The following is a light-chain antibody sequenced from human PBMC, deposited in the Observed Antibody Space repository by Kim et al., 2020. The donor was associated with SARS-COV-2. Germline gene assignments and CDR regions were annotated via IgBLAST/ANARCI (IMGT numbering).Light chain of an antibody. J-gene: IGKJ4*01. CDR2: AAS. Sequence: DIQLTQSPSFLSASVGDRVTITCRASQGISSYLAWYQQKPGKAPKLLIYAASTLQSGVPSRFSGSGSGTEFTLTISSLQPEDFATYYCQQLTSYPHAFGGGTKVVIK. CDR1: QGISSY. V-gene: IGKV1-9*01. CDR3: QQLTSYPHA.